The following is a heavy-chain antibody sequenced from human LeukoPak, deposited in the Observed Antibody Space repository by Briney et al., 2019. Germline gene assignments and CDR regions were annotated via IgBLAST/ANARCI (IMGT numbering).Heavy chain of an antibody. J-gene: IGHJ6*01. CDR3: ARLGITTYDYYYYYGMDV. D-gene: IGHD3-3*01. CDR1: GYTFTSYG. CDR2: ISAYNGNT. Sequence: GASVKVSCKASGYTFTSYGISGVRQAPGQGLEGMGWISAYNGNTNYAQKLQGRVTMTTDTPTSTAYMELRSLRSDDPAVYYCARLGITTYDYYYYYGMDVWGQGTTVTVSS. V-gene: IGHV1-18*01.